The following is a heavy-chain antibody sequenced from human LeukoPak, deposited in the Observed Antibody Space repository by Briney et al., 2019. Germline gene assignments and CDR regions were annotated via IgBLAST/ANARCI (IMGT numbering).Heavy chain of an antibody. V-gene: IGHV3-48*01. D-gene: IGHD7-27*01. CDR2: ISSSSSTI. CDR3: ARDRSLSWGKHPYYYYGMDV. J-gene: IGHJ6*02. Sequence: GGSLRLSCAASGFTFSSYSMNWVRQAPGKGLEWVSYISSSSSTIYYADSVKGRFTISRDNAKNSLYLQMNSLRAEDTAVYYCARDRSLSWGKHPYYYYGMDVWGQGTTVTVSS. CDR1: GFTFSSYS.